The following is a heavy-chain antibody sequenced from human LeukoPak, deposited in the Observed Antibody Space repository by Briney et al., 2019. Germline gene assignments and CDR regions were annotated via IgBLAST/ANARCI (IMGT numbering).Heavy chain of an antibody. D-gene: IGHD1-14*01. CDR1: GFIFSSYS. J-gene: IGHJ6*02. CDR2: ISSSSSYI. CDR3: ASDPVSSDVYNGMDV. Sequence: PGGSLRLSCAASGFIFSSYSMNWVRQAPGRGLEWVSSISSSSSYIYYADSVKGRFTISRDNAKNSLYLQMNSLRAEDTAVYYCASDPVSSDVYNGMDVWGQGTTVTVSS. V-gene: IGHV3-21*01.